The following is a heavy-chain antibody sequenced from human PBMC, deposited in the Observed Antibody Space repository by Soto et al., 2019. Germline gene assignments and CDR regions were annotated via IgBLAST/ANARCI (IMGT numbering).Heavy chain of an antibody. Sequence: ASVKVSCKVSGYTLTELSMHWVRQAPGKGLEWMGGFDPEDGETIYAQKFQGRVTMTEDTSTDTAYMELSSLRSEDTDVYYCATERGVTTVTPDAFDIWGQGTMVTVSS. CDR3: ATERGVTTVTPDAFDI. D-gene: IGHD4-17*01. J-gene: IGHJ3*02. V-gene: IGHV1-24*01. CDR1: GYTLTELS. CDR2: FDPEDGET.